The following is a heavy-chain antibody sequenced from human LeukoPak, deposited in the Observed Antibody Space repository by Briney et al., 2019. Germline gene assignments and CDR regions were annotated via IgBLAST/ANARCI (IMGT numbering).Heavy chain of an antibody. CDR2: IYYSGST. V-gene: IGHV4-59*01. J-gene: IGHJ4*02. CDR3: ARSGLYSSSWYYFDY. CDR1: GGSISSYY. Sequence: KASETLSLTCTVSGGSISSYYWSWIRQPPGKGLEWIGYIYYSGSTNYNPSLKSRVTISVDTSKNQFTLKLSSVTAADTAVYYCARSGLYSSSWYYFDYWGQGTLVTVSS. D-gene: IGHD6-13*01.